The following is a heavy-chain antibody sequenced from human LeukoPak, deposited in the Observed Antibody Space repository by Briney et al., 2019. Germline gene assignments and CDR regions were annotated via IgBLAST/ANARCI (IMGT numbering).Heavy chain of an antibody. V-gene: IGHV1-69-2*01. CDR2: VDPEDGET. D-gene: IGHD2-2*01. CDR3: TTASLSTHYYMDV. J-gene: IGHJ6*03. Sequence: GASVKVSCKASGYTFTDHYMHWVQQAPGKGLEWMGRVDPEDGETIYAERFQGRVTISADTSTATAYMELSSLRSEDTALYYCTTASLSTHYYMDVWGIGTTVTVSS. CDR1: GYTFTDHY.